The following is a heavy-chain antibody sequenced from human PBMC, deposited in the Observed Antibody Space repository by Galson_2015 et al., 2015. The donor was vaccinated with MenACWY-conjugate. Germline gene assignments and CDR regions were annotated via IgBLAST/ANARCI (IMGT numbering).Heavy chain of an antibody. D-gene: IGHD3-22*01. CDR2: IYRDGKT. CDR1: GFSVSSEY. V-gene: IGHV3-53*01. Sequence: SLRLSCAASGFSVSSEYMSWVRQDPGKGLGWVSIIYRDGKTFYADSVQGRFIISRDNSKNTLYLQMNSLTAGDTAVYYCARESGDSSGHPSSWGQGTLVTVSS. J-gene: IGHJ5*02. CDR3: ARESGDSSGHPSS.